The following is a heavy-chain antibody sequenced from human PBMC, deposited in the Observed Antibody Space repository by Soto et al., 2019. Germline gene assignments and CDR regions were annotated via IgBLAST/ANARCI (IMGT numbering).Heavy chain of an antibody. CDR1: GGSVRSSTYY. J-gene: IGHJ4*02. CDR2: IFYSGRP. Sequence: QLQLQESGPGLVKPSETLSLTCTVSGGSVRSSTYYWGWIRQPPGKGLEWIGSIFYSGRPHYNPSLKTRFTVSLDTSKNRFSLKLSSVTAADTATYFCARQSGAMAYYFDSWGQGTQVTVSS. CDR3: ARQSGAMAYYFDS. D-gene: IGHD4-17*01. V-gene: IGHV4-39*01.